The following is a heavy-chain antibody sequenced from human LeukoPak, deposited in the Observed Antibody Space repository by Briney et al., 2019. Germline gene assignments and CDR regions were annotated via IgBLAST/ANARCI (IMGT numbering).Heavy chain of an antibody. V-gene: IGHV1-3*01. CDR3: ASPLYDIFYYYGMDV. CDR2: TNAGNGNT. D-gene: IGHD3-9*01. CDR1: GYTFTSYA. J-gene: IGHJ6*02. Sequence: ASVKVSCKASGYTFTSYALHWVRQAPGQRLEWMGWTNAGNGNTKYSQKFQGRVTITRDTSASTAYMELGSLRSEDTAVYYCASPLYDIFYYYGMDVWGQGTTVTVSS.